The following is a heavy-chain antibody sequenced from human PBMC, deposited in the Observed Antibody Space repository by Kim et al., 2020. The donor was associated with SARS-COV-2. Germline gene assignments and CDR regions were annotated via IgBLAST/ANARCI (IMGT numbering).Heavy chain of an antibody. CDR1: GGSISTYY. CDR3: ARPRHRGGTMAPSDS. CDR2: IYYSGSI. J-gene: IGHJ5*01. D-gene: IGHD1-7*01. Sequence: SETLSLTCSVSGGSISTYYWTWIRQPPGKGLEWVGFIYYSGSISYNPSLQSRVTISLDTSKNQFSLRLNSVTAADTAVYYGARPRHRGGTMAPSDSWG. V-gene: IGHV4-59*08.